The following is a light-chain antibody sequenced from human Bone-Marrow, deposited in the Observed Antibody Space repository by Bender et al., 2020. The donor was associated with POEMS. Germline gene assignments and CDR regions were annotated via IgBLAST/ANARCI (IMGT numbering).Light chain of an antibody. Sequence: QSVLTQPPSASGTPGQRVTISCSGSNSNIGTNAVNWYQQFPGTAPKLLIYSDNQRPSGVPGRFYAFKSGTSAYLAISGLQSEDEADYYGAAWDAGLGGGVFGGGTKRTVL. J-gene: IGLJ3*02. V-gene: IGLV1-44*01. CDR2: SDN. CDR3: AAWDAGLGGGV. CDR1: NSNIGTNA.